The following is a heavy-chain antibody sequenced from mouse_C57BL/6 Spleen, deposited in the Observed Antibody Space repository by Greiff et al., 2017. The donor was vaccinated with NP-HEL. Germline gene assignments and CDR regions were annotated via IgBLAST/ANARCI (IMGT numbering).Heavy chain of an antibody. CDR3: ARSMAPNYYAMDY. J-gene: IGHJ4*01. D-gene: IGHD2-3*01. CDR2: IYPGDGDT. CDR1: GYAFSSSW. Sequence: VQLVESGPELVKPGASVKISCKASGYAFSSSWMNWVKQRPGKGLEWIGRIYPGDGDTNYNGKFKGKATLTADKSSSTAYMQLSSLTSEDSAVYFCARSMAPNYYAMDYWGQGTSVTVSS. V-gene: IGHV1-82*01.